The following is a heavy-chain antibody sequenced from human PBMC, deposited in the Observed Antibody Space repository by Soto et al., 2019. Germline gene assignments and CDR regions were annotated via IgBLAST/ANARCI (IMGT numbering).Heavy chain of an antibody. CDR1: GGSISSGGYY. J-gene: IGHJ6*02. V-gene: IGHV4-31*03. CDR3: ARGQRDYVGGGYYYYGMDV. Sequence: KPSETLSLTCTVSGGSISSGGYYWSWIRQHPGKGLEWIGYIYYSGSTYYNPSLKSRVTISVDTSKNQFSLKLSSVTAADTAVYYCARGQRDYVGGGYYYYGMDVWGQGTTVTVSS. CDR2: IYYSGST. D-gene: IGHD4-17*01.